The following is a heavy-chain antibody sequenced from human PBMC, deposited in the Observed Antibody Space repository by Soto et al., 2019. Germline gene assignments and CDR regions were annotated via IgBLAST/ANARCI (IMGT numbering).Heavy chain of an antibody. CDR3: ARDLQALATQRDI. CDR2: ISSGGSTI. J-gene: IGHJ3*02. D-gene: IGHD6-19*01. Sequence: QVQLVESGGGLVKPGGSLRLSCAASGFTFSDYYMSWIRQAPGKGLEWVSYISSGGSTIYYADSVNGRFTSSRDNAKNSLYLQMNSLRADDTAVYYCARDLQALATQRDIWGQWTMVTVSS. CDR1: GFTFSDYY. V-gene: IGHV3-11*01.